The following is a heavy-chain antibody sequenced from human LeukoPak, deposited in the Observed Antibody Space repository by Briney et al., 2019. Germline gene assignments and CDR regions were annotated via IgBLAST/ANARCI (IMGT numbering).Heavy chain of an antibody. Sequence: KTGGSLILSCAASGFTFSSSNMDWVRQAPGKGLEWVSSISSSSSSIYYTDSVKGRFTISRDNTKNSLYPQMNSLRAEDTAVYFCAKEGRSTTPGYWGQGTLVTVSS. CDR2: ISSSSSSI. J-gene: IGHJ4*02. CDR1: GFTFSSSN. CDR3: AKEGRSTTPGY. V-gene: IGHV3-21*01. D-gene: IGHD6-13*01.